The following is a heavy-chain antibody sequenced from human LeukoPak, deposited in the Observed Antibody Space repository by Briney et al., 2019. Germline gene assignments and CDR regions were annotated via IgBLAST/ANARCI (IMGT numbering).Heavy chain of an antibody. CDR1: GYIFTSYS. CDR2: ISGYNGNT. V-gene: IGHV1-18*01. CDR3: ARGMSGYTEDPFDI. J-gene: IGHJ3*02. D-gene: IGHD2-2*02. Sequence: ASVKVSCKASGYIFTSYSINWVRQAPGQGLEWMAWISGYNGNTNYAQKFHSRVTVTRDTSTSTAYMELRSLRSDDTAVYFCARGMSGYTEDPFDIWGQGTVVTVSS.